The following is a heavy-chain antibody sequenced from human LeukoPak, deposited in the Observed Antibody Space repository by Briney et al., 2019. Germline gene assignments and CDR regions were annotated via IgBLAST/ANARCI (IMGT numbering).Heavy chain of an antibody. CDR3: AKAIGENVGVAIDY. D-gene: IGHD3-3*01. V-gene: IGHV3-43*02. CDR1: GFTFNDYA. CDR2: ISRDGGST. J-gene: IGHJ4*02. Sequence: GGSLRVSCAASGFTFNDYAMHWVRQAPGKGLEWVSLISRDGGSTYYADSVKGRFTISRDNSKNSLFLQMNSLRTEDTALYYFAKAIGENVGVAIDYWGQGNPVPVSS.